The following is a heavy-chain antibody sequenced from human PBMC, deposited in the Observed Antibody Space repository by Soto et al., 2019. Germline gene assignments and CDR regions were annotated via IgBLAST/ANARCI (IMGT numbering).Heavy chain of an antibody. D-gene: IGHD2-21*01. CDR3: ARLGGAIVAYFPMDV. J-gene: IGHJ6*02. CDR1: GYSFTRNW. CDR2: IFPGGSDT. Sequence: PGESLKISCKASGYSFTRNWIGWVRQMPGKGLEWVGAIFPGGSDTRYSPSFQGQVTISADRSSTTAYLQWSSLKASDTAMYYCARLGGAIVAYFPMDVWGQGTTVTVSS. V-gene: IGHV5-51*01.